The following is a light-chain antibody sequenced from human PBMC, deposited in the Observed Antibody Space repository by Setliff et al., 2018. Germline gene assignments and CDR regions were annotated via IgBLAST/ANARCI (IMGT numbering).Light chain of an antibody. CDR2: DNN. J-gene: IGLJ2*01. Sequence: QSVLTQPHSVSAAPGQKVTISCSGSSSNIGNNYVSWYQQLPGTAPKLLIYDNNKRPSGIPDRFAGSKSGTSATLGITGLQTGDDADYYCGTWDTSLSAVVFGGGTKVTVL. V-gene: IGLV1-51*01. CDR3: GTWDTSLSAVV. CDR1: SSNIGNNY.